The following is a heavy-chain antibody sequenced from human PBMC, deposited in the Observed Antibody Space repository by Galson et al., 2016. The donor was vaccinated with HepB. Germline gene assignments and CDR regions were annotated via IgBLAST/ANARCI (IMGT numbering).Heavy chain of an antibody. Sequence: LRLSCAASGLTFSRYWMHWVRQAPGKGLAWVSRINGDGSGVNYTDSVKGRFTISRDNARNTLYLQMNSLRADDTAVYFCASGSWSGYAPFDYWGQGIQVAVST. J-gene: IGHJ4*02. CDR1: GLTFSRYW. CDR3: ASGSWSGYAPFDY. CDR2: INGDGSGV. D-gene: IGHD3-3*01. V-gene: IGHV3-74*01.